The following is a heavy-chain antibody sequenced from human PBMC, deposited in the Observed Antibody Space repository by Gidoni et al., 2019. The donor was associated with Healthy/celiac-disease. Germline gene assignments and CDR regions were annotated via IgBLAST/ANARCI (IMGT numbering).Heavy chain of an antibody. CDR2: ISGSGGST. V-gene: IGHV3-23*01. Sequence: EVQLLESGGGLVQPGGSLRLSCAASGFTFSAYAMSWVRQAPGKGLEWVSDISGSGGSTYYADSVKGRFTISRDNSKNTLYLQMNSLRAEDTAVYYCAPGGLRSNWFDPWGQGTLVTVSS. CDR1: GFTFSAYA. D-gene: IGHD3-10*01. J-gene: IGHJ5*02. CDR3: APGGLRSNWFDP.